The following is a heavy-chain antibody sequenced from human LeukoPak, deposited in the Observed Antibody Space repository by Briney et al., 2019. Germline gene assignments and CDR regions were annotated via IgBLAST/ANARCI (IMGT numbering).Heavy chain of an antibody. CDR3: AKDQRSSWYLYYYYYGMDV. CDR2: ISYDGSNK. D-gene: IGHD6-13*01. J-gene: IGHJ6*02. CDR1: GFTFNTYT. V-gene: IGHV3-30*18. Sequence: GGSLRLSCAASGFTFNTYTMNWVRQAPGKGLEWVAVISYDGSNKYYADSVKGRFTISRDNSKNTLYLQMNSLRAEDTAVYYCAKDQRSSWYLYYYYYGMDVWGQGTTVTVSS.